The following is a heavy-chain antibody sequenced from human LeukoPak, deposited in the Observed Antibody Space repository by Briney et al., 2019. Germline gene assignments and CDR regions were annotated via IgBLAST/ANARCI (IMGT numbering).Heavy chain of an antibody. Sequence: KPSETLSLTCAVYGGSFSGYYWSWIRQPPGKGLEWIGEINHSGSTNYNPSLKSRVTISVDTSKNQFSLKLSSVTAADTAVYYCARVAPSYSSSWSRAEYFQHWGQDTLVTVSS. D-gene: IGHD6-13*01. V-gene: IGHV4-34*01. CDR3: ARVAPSYSSSWSRAEYFQH. J-gene: IGHJ1*01. CDR1: GGSFSGYY. CDR2: INHSGST.